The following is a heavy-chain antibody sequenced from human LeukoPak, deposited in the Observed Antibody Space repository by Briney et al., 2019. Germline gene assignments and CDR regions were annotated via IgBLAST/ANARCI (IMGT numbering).Heavy chain of an antibody. D-gene: IGHD3-10*01. CDR3: ARYGWGSYHMDY. CDR1: GFTFGSYW. CDR2: IGQDGNEK. V-gene: IGHV3-7*01. J-gene: IGHJ4*02. Sequence: GGSLRLSCAASGFTFGSYWMTWVRQTPGKGLEWVANIGQDGNEKYYVDSVKGRFTISRDNAKTSLYLQMNSPRAEDTALYYCARYGWGSYHMDYWGQGTLVTVSS.